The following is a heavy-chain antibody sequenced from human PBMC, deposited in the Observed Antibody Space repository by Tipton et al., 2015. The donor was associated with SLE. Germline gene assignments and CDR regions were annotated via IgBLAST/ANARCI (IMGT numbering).Heavy chain of an antibody. CDR3: TRDRYSGYDYSGDY. J-gene: IGHJ4*02. Sequence: RSLRLSCTASGFTFGDYAMSWVRQAPGKGLEWVGFIRSKAYGGTTEYAASVKGRFTISRDDSKSIAYLQMNSLKTEDTAVYYCTRDRYSGYDYSGDYWGQGTLVTVSS. V-gene: IGHV3-49*04. CDR1: GFTFGDYA. D-gene: IGHD5-12*01. CDR2: IRSKAYGGTT.